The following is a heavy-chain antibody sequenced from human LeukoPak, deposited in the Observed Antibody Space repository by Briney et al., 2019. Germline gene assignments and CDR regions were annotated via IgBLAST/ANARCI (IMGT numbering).Heavy chain of an antibody. J-gene: IGHJ4*02. Sequence: GGSLRLSCAASGFTFSSYAMSWVRQAPGKGLEWVSAISGSGGSTYYADSVKGRFTISRDNSKNTLYLQMNSLRAEDTAVYYCARDRAEANYGSGVLYYFDYWGQGTLVTVSS. D-gene: IGHD3-10*01. CDR2: ISGSGGST. CDR3: ARDRAEANYGSGVLYYFDY. V-gene: IGHV3-23*01. CDR1: GFTFSSYA.